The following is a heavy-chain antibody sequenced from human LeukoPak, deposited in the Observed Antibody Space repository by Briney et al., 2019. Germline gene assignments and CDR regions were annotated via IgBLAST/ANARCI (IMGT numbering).Heavy chain of an antibody. J-gene: IGHJ3*02. CDR2: IYYSGST. Sequence: SETLSLTCTVSGGSISSYYWSWIRQPPGKGLEWIGYIYYSGSTNYNPSLKSRVTISVDTSKNQFSLKLSSVTAADTAVYYCARELSSSSSRAFDIWGQGTMVTVSS. CDR1: GGSISSYY. D-gene: IGHD6-6*01. V-gene: IGHV4-59*01. CDR3: ARELSSSSSRAFDI.